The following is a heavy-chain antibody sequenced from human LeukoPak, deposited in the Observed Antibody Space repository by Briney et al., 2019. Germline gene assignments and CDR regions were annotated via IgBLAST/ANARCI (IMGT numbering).Heavy chain of an antibody. CDR2: INGGGEST. Sequence: GGSLRLSCAASGFTFSSYIMSWVRQAPGKGLEWVSSINGGGESTNYADSVKGRFTISRDNSKNTLDLQMNSLRAEDTATYYCAKGSTYSSGWFHDYRGQGTLITVSS. CDR3: AKGSTYSSGWFHDY. J-gene: IGHJ4*02. D-gene: IGHD6-19*01. CDR1: GFTFSSYI. V-gene: IGHV3-23*01.